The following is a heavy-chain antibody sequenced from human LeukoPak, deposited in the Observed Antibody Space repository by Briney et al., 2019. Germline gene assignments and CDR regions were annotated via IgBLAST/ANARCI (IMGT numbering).Heavy chain of an antibody. D-gene: IGHD6-13*01. J-gene: IGHJ6*03. Sequence: SETLSLTCAVYGGSFSGYYWSWIRQRPGKGLEWIGEINHCGSTNYNPSLKSRVTISVDPSKNQFSLKLSSVTAADTAVYYCARESGSSWPLYYYYYMDVWGKGTTVTVSS. CDR3: ARESGSSWPLYYYYYMDV. V-gene: IGHV4-34*01. CDR2: INHCGST. CDR1: GGSFSGYY.